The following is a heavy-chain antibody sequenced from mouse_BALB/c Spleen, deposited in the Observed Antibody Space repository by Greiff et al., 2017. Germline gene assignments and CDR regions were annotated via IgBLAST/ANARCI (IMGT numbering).Heavy chain of an antibody. CDR3: ARKKDGNYAMDY. J-gene: IGHJ4*01. CDR1: GFTFSSFG. V-gene: IGHV5-17*02. Sequence: EVQGVESGGGLVQPGGSRKLSCAASGFTFSSFGMHWVRQAPEKGLEWVAYISSGSSTIYYADTVKGRFTISRDNPKNTLFLQMTSLRSEDTAMYYCARKKDGNYAMDYWGQGTSVTVSS. D-gene: IGHD2-1*01. CDR2: ISSGSSTI.